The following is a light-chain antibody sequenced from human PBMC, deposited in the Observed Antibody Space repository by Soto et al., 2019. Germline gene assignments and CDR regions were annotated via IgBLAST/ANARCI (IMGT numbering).Light chain of an antibody. Sequence: DIQMTQSPSSLSASVGDRVTITCRASQSISSYLNWYQQKPGKAPKLLIYDASSLQSAVPSRFSGSGSGTDFTLTISSLQPEDFATYYCQQGYSTPYTFGQGTKLEIK. CDR1: QSISSY. CDR2: DAS. V-gene: IGKV1-39*01. CDR3: QQGYSTPYT. J-gene: IGKJ2*01.